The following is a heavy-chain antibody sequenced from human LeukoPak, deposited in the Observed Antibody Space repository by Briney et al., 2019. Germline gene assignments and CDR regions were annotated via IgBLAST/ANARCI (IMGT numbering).Heavy chain of an antibody. J-gene: IGHJ5*02. Sequence: PSETLSLTCTVSGGSISSSSYYWGWIRQPPGKGLEWIGSIYYSGSTYYNPSLKSRVTISVDTSKNQFSLKLSSVTAADTAVYYCARRRWSGSHPGWFDPWGQGTLVTVSS. V-gene: IGHV4-39*07. D-gene: IGHD1-26*01. CDR3: ARRRWSGSHPGWFDP. CDR2: IYYSGST. CDR1: GGSISSSSYY.